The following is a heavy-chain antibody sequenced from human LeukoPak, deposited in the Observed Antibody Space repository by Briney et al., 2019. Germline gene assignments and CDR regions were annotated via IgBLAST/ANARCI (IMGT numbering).Heavy chain of an antibody. CDR1: GFIFSGSS. J-gene: IGHJ3*02. Sequence: PGGSLRLSCAASGFIFSGSSMNWVRQAPGKGLEWVSSIGGSSTSIYYAGSVKGRFTISRDNAKNSLYLQMNSLTVEDTAVYYCAREVAEASDIWGQGTMVTVSS. V-gene: IGHV3-21*01. CDR2: IGGSSTSI. CDR3: AREVAEASDI. D-gene: IGHD2-15*01.